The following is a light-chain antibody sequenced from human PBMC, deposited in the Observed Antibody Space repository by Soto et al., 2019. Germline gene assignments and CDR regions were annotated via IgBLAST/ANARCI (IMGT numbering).Light chain of an antibody. CDR1: HTINSW. J-gene: IGKJ1*01. V-gene: IGKV1-5*03. CDR2: KAS. CDR3: QQYNSYSRT. Sequence: DLQMPQSPSTLSGSVGCRVRMTGRASHTINSWLAWYQQKPGKAPKLLIYKASSLESEVPSRFSGSGSGTEFTLTISSLQPDDFATYYCQQYNSYSRTFGQGTKVDIK.